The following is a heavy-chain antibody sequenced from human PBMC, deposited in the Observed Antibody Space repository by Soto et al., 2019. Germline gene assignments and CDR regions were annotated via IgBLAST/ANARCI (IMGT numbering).Heavy chain of an antibody. D-gene: IGHD2-2*01. V-gene: IGHV4-34*01. J-gene: IGHJ5*01. CDR1: GGSFSGYY. CDR2: INHSGST. CDR3: AREGTKPHRTWFDS. Sequence: SETLSLPCAVYGGSFSGYYWSWIRQPPGKGLEWIGEINHSGSTNYNPSLKSRVTISVDTSKNQFSLKLSSVTAADTAVYSCAREGTKPHRTWFDSWGQGTLVTVSS.